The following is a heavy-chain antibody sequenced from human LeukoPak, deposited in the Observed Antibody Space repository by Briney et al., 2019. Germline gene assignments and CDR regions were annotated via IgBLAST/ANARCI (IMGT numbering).Heavy chain of an antibody. CDR2: IYPSDSDT. V-gene: IGHV5-51*01. CDR1: GRSFTNYW. CDR3: ARQGSGWSYYYYYYMDV. D-gene: IGHD6-19*01. Sequence: GESLKISCKGSGRSFTNYWIGWVRQMPGKGLEWMGIIYPSDSDTRYSPSFQGQVTISADKSISTAYLQWSSLKASDTAMYYCARQGSGWSYYYYYYMDVWGKGTTVTVSS. J-gene: IGHJ6*03.